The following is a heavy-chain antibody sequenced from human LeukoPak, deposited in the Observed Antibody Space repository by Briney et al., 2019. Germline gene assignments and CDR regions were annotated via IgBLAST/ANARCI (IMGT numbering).Heavy chain of an antibody. Sequence: SETLSLTCTVSGYSISSGNYWDWIRQPAGKGLEWIGRIYTSGSTNYNPSLKSRVTISGDTSKNQFSLRLSSVTAADTAVYYCARASYSYDINGWVPFDYWGQGTLVTVSS. J-gene: IGHJ4*02. D-gene: IGHD3-22*01. V-gene: IGHV4-61*02. CDR3: ARASYSYDINGWVPFDY. CDR2: IYTSGST. CDR1: GYSISSGNY.